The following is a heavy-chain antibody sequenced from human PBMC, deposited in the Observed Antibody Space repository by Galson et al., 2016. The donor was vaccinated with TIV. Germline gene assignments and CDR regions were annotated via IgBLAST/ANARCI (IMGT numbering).Heavy chain of an antibody. CDR2: SSGSGDTI. Sequence: SLRLSCAASGFTFNTNTMSWIRQAPGKGLEWVSTSSGSGDTIYYADSVKGRFTISRDNSKGTLYLQMSSLRVDDTAIYYCAKTQVDIVVAPAATPGYYFDHWGQGTLVTVSS. CDR3: AKTQVDIVVAPAATPGYYFDH. CDR1: GFTFNTNT. J-gene: IGHJ4*02. D-gene: IGHD2-2*02. V-gene: IGHV3-23*01.